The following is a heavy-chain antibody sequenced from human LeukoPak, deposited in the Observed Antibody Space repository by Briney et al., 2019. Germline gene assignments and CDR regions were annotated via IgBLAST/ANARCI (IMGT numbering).Heavy chain of an antibody. CDR1: GFTFSDYN. Sequence: PGGSLRLSCAASGFTFSDYNMRWIRQAPGKGLEWVSSISRSGSTKYYADSVKGRFTISRDNSKNTLYLQMNSLRAEDTAVYYCAKDPGYSGYDPVLDYWGQGTLVTVSS. CDR3: AKDPGYSGYDPVLDY. D-gene: IGHD5-12*01. J-gene: IGHJ4*02. CDR2: ISRSGSTK. V-gene: IGHV3-11*01.